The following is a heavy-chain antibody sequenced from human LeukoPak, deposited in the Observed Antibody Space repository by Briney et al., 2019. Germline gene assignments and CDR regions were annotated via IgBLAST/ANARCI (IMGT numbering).Heavy chain of an antibody. Sequence: PGGSLRLSCAASGFTFNRYAMHWVRQAPGKGLEWIATVTSTNKIHYADSVKGRFTISRDNAENSVYLQMNSLRDEDTAVYSCARAQTLFWEFDGFDIWGRGTKVTVSS. CDR2: VTSTNKI. V-gene: IGHV3-48*02. CDR3: ARAQTLFWEFDGFDI. D-gene: IGHD3-3*01. CDR1: GFTFNRYA. J-gene: IGHJ3*02.